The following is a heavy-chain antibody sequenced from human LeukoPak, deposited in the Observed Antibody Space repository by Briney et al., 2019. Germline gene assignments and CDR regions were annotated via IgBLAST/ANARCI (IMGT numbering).Heavy chain of an antibody. CDR3: ARDRGDSSGYAEAFDI. CDR2: IYSGGST. V-gene: IGHV3-53*01. D-gene: IGHD3-22*01. CDR1: GFTVSSNY. Sequence: GGSLRLSCAASGFTVSSNYVSWVRQAPGKGLEWVSVIYSGGSTYYADSVKGRFTISRDNSKNTLYLQMNSLRAEDTAVYYCARDRGDSSGYAEAFDIWGQGTMVTVSS. J-gene: IGHJ3*02.